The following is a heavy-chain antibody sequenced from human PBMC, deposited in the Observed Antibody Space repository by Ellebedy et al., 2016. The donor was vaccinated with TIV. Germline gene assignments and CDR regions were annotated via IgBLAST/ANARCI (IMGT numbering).Heavy chain of an antibody. J-gene: IGHJ4*02. D-gene: IGHD2-2*01. CDR3: ARHKTFRHCSSTSCKAGERIAVAGIDY. V-gene: IGHV5-10-1*01. CDR1: GYSFTSYW. Sequence: GESLKISCKGSGYSFTSYWISWVRQMPGKGLEWMGRIDPSDSYTNYSPSFQGHVTISADKSISTAYLQWSSLKASDTAMYYCARHKTFRHCSSTSCKAGERIAVAGIDYWGQGTLVTVSS. CDR2: IDPSDSYT.